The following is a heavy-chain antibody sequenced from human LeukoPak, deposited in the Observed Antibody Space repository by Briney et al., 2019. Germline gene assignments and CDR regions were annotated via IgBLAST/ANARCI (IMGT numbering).Heavy chain of an antibody. CDR2: INHSGST. J-gene: IGHJ6*02. D-gene: IGHD3-3*01. V-gene: IGHV4-34*01. Sequence: SETLSLTCAAYGGSFSGYYWSWIRQPPGKGLEWIGEINHSGSTNYNPSLKSRVTISVDTSKNQFSLKLSSVNAADTAVYYCARLRFWSGYRYYGMDVWGQGTTVTVSS. CDR3: ARLRFWSGYRYYGMDV. CDR1: GGSFSGYY.